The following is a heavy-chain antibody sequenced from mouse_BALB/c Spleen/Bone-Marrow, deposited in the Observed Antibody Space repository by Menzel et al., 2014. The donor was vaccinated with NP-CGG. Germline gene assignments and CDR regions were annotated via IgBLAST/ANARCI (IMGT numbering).Heavy chain of an antibody. D-gene: IGHD4-1*01. Sequence: EVQGVESGAELVKPGVSVKLSCTASGFNIKDTYMHWVKQRPEQGLEWIGRTDPANGNTKYDPKFQGKATIAADTSSNTAYLQLSSLTSEDTAVYYCARWEYYALDCWGQGTSVTVSS. CDR2: TDPANGNT. CDR1: GFNIKDTY. V-gene: IGHV14-3*02. CDR3: ARWEYYALDC. J-gene: IGHJ4*01.